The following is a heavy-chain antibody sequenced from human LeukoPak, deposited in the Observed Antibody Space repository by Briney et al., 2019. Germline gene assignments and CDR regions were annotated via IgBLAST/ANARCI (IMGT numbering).Heavy chain of an antibody. J-gene: IGHJ4*02. CDR3: TTHYYDSSGYYYGY. Sequence: GGSLRLSCAASRFTFSNAWMSWVRQAPGKGLEWVGRIKSKTDGGTTDYAAPVKGRFTISRDDSKNTLYLQMNSLKTEDTAVYYCTTHYYDSSGYYYGYWGQGTLVTVSS. CDR1: RFTFSNAW. CDR2: IKSKTDGGTT. V-gene: IGHV3-15*01. D-gene: IGHD3-22*01.